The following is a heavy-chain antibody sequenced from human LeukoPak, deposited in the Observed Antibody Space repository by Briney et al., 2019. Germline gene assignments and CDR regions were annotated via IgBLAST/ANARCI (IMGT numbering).Heavy chain of an antibody. CDR2: ISSSGSTI. J-gene: IGHJ6*04. Sequence: PGGSLRLSCAASGFTFSSYEMNWVRQAPGKGLEWVSYISSSGSTIYYADSVKGRFTISRDNAKNSLYLQMNSLRAEDTAVYYCAREGRYFDWLLKVGGPPYYYGMDVWGKGTTVTVSS. CDR1: GFTFSSYE. V-gene: IGHV3-48*03. CDR3: AREGRYFDWLLKVGGPPYYYGMDV. D-gene: IGHD3-9*01.